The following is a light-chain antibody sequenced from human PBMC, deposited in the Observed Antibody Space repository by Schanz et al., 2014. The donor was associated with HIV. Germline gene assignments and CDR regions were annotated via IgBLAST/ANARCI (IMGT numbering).Light chain of an antibody. J-gene: IGLJ1*01. CDR1: SSNIGAGYD. CDR3: NSFAGGHNYV. Sequence: QSVLTQPPSVSGAPGQRVTISCAGSSSNIGAGYDVHWYHHLPGSAPKLLISGNNNRPSGVPDRFSGSKSGTSASLAITGLQAEDEADYYCNSFAGGHNYVFGTGTKLTVL. CDR2: GNN. V-gene: IGLV1-40*01.